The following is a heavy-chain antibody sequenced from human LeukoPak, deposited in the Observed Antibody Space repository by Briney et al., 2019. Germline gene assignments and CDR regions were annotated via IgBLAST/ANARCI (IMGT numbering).Heavy chain of an antibody. CDR3: ARVKSEQWLADAFDI. CDR2: ISHSDSTT. D-gene: IGHD6-19*01. CDR1: GFTFSSFT. Sequence: GGSLRLSCAASGFTFSSFTMNWVRQAPGKGLEWVSYISHSDSTTSYSDSVRGRFTISRDNAKNSLYLQMNSLRAEDTAVYYCARVKSEQWLADAFDIWGQGTMVTISS. V-gene: IGHV3-48*04. J-gene: IGHJ3*02.